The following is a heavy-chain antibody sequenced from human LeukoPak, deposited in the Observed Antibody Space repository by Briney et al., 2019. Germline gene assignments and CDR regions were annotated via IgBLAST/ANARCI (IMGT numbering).Heavy chain of an antibody. CDR2: ISSSSSTI. V-gene: IGHV3-48*04. D-gene: IGHD3-10*01. Sequence: GGSLRLSCAASGFTFSSYSMNWVRQAPGKGLEWVSYISSSSSTIYYADSVKGRFTISRDNAKNSLYLQMNSLRAEDTAVYYCARDAHTGSGTYWGGVDYYYGLDVWGQGTTVTVPS. J-gene: IGHJ6*02. CDR1: GFTFSSYS. CDR3: ARDAHTGSGTYWGGVDYYYGLDV.